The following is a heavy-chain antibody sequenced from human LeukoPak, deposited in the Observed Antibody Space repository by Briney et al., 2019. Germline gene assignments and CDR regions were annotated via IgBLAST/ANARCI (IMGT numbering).Heavy chain of an antibody. J-gene: IGHJ4*02. CDR1: GFTFSSYG. V-gene: IGHV3-30*02. Sequence: PGGSLRLSCAASGFTFSSYGMHWVRQAPGKGLEWVAFIRYDGSNKYYADSVKGRFTISRDNSKNTLCLQMNSLRAEDTAVYYCAKDFGLFLEWLLLDYWGQGTLVTVSS. CDR3: AKDFGLFLEWLLLDY. CDR2: IRYDGSNK. D-gene: IGHD3-3*01.